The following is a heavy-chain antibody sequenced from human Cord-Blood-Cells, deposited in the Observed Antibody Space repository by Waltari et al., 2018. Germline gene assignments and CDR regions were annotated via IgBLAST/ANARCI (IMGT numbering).Heavy chain of an antibody. V-gene: IGHV4-30-2*01. CDR1: GGPISRCGYY. D-gene: IGHD2-8*02. J-gene: IGHJ2*01. CDR3: ARGYCTGGVCYTGWYFDL. CDR2: IYHSGST. Sequence: QLQLQESGSGLVKPSQTLSITCAASGGPISRCGYYWSWIRQPPGQGLGWIGYIYHSGSTYYNPSLKSRVTISVDRSKNQFSLKLSSVTAADTAVYYCARGYCTGGVCYTGWYFDLWGRGTLVTVSS.